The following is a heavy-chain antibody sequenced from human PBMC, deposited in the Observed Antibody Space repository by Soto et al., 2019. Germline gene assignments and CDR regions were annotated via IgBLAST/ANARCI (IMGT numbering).Heavy chain of an antibody. Sequence: PSQTLSLTCAITGDSVSSNSAGWSWVRQSPSRGLEWLGRTYYRSKWYYEYAVSVRGRITINPDTSKNQISLQLSSVTPEDTAVYYCAREESSLGTYYYYGMDVWGQGTTVTVSS. CDR3: AREESSLGTYYYYGMDV. J-gene: IGHJ6*02. D-gene: IGHD6-13*01. V-gene: IGHV6-1*01. CDR1: GDSVSSNSAG. CDR2: TYYRSKWYY.